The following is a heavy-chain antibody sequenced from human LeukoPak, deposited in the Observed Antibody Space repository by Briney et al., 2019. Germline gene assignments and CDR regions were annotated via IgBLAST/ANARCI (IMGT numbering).Heavy chain of an antibody. CDR1: GYTFTNYA. V-gene: IGHV1-3*01. J-gene: IGHJ3*02. CDR2: INAGNGNT. D-gene: IGHD6-13*01. Sequence: ASVRVSCKASGYTFTNYAMHWVRQAPGQRLEWMGWINAGNGNTKYSQKFQGRVTITRDASASTAYMELSSLRSEDTAVYYCARDHGSSKEDDAFDIWGQGTMVTVSS. CDR3: ARDHGSSKEDDAFDI.